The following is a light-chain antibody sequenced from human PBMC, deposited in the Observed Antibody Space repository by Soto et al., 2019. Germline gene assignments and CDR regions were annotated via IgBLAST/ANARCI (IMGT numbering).Light chain of an antibody. CDR3: NSYTSSSTRV. CDR1: SSDVGGYNF. V-gene: IGLV2-14*01. CDR2: DVS. Sequence: QSALTQPASVSGSPGQSITISCTGTSSDVGGYNFVSWYQQHPGKAPKLMIYDVSNRPSGVSNRFSGSKSGNTASLTISGLQGEDEADYYCNSYTSSSTRVFGTGTKVTVL. J-gene: IGLJ1*01.